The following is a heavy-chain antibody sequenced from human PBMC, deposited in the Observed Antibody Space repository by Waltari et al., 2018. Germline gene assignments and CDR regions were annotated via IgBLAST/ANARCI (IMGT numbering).Heavy chain of an antibody. CDR2: INWNSGNI. Sequence: EVQLVESGGGLVQPGRSLRLSCVGSGFSFADRAMHWVRQVPGKGLEWISGINWNSGNIGYAYSVKGRFTISRDNAKNSLYLQINSVRTEDTALYYCTSDAFGNSIGGVFDYWGQGTLVNVSS. D-gene: IGHD3-3*01. CDR1: GFSFADRA. J-gene: IGHJ4*02. CDR3: TSDAFGNSIGGVFDY. V-gene: IGHV3-9*01.